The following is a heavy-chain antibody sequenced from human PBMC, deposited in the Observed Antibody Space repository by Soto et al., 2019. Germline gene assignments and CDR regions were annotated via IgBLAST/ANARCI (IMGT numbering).Heavy chain of an antibody. CDR2: VYDGATT. Sequence: QLHLQESGPGLVKPSETLSLTCSVSGGSVSSKYWSWVRQPPRQGLEWIGHVYDGATTKYNPSLKGRVAISVDTSKNQFSLRLTSVTAADTAVYFCVQTTGWPGFDFWGQGLLVIVSS. V-gene: IGHV4-59*02. J-gene: IGHJ4*02. CDR1: GGSVSSKY. D-gene: IGHD6-19*01. CDR3: VQTTGWPGFDF.